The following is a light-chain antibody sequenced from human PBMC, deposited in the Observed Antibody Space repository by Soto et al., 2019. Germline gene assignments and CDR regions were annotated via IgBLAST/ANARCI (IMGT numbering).Light chain of an antibody. CDR2: GAS. Sequence: EIVLTQSPGTLSLSPGERATLSCRASQSISSSYLAWFQQKPGQAPRLLIHGASSRATGIPDRFSGSGSGTDFSLTISRLEPEDFALYYCQPYGCSPPYTFGQGTKLEIK. CDR1: QSISSSY. J-gene: IGKJ2*01. CDR3: QPYGCSPPYT. V-gene: IGKV3-20*01.